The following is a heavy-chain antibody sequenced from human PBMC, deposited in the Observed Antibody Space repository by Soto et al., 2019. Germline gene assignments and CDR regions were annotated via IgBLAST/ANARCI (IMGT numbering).Heavy chain of an antibody. J-gene: IGHJ6*02. CDR2: ISYDGSNK. D-gene: IGHD6-13*01. CDR1: GFTFSSYA. CDR3: ARDTYSSSFYYYGMDV. V-gene: IGHV3-30-3*01. Sequence: GGSLRLSCAASGFTFSSYAMHWVRQAPGKGLEWVAVISYDGSNKYYADSVKGRFTISRDNSKNTLYLQMNSLRAEDTAVYYCARDTYSSSFYYYGMDVWGQGTTVTVSS.